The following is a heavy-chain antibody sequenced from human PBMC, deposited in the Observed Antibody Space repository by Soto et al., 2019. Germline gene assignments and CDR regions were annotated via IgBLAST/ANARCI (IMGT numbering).Heavy chain of an antibody. V-gene: IGHV4-59*08. Sequence: SETLSLTCTVSGGSISSYYWSWIRQPPGKGLEWIGYIYYSGSTNYNPSLKCRVTISVDTSKNQFSLTLSSVSAADTAVYYCARGPSGDKVDSWGQGTLVPVS. CDR1: GGSISSYY. D-gene: IGHD7-27*01. CDR3: ARGPSGDKVDS. J-gene: IGHJ4*02. CDR2: IYYSGST.